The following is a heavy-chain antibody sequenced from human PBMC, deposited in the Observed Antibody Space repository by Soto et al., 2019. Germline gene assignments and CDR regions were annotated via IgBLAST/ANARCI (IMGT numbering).Heavy chain of an antibody. V-gene: IGHV1-69*18. Sequence: QVQLGQSGAEVKNPGSSVKVSCKASGGSFSSYSINWVRQAPGQGLEWVGRIIPVFGTTNIAQKFQGRLTITADESTRSAYMELSSLKSEDTAVYYCARVGTTVIYFDYWGQGTLVTVSS. CDR3: ARVGTTVIYFDY. CDR1: GGSFSSYS. CDR2: IIPVFGTT. D-gene: IGHD4-17*01. J-gene: IGHJ4*02.